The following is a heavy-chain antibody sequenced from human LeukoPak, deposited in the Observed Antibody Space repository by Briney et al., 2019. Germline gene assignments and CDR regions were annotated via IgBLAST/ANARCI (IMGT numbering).Heavy chain of an antibody. D-gene: IGHD3-3*01. CDR2: INSDGSEG. Sequence: GGSLRLSCAASGFTFSSYSMNWVRQAPGKGLEWVASINSDGSEGYYADVVKGRFTISRDNAKNSLYLQINSLRAEDTAVFYCARDQYDTWSRRGNFDSWGQGTLVIVSS. CDR3: ARDQYDTWSRRGNFDS. J-gene: IGHJ4*02. V-gene: IGHV3-7*03. CDR1: GFTFSSYS.